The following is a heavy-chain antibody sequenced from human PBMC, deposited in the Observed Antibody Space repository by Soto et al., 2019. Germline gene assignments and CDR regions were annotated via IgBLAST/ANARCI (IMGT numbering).Heavy chain of an antibody. V-gene: IGHV1-69*01. D-gene: IGHD3-10*01. CDR1: GDTFKNSV. J-gene: IGHJ3*01. CDR2: TIPLFGTT. Sequence: QVQLVQSGVEVKKPGSSVRVSCKASGDTFKNSVISWVRQAPGQGLEWMGGTIPLFGTTDDAQKFQGRLPITTDESTTTAYMEVSRLTSEDTAVYYCVAELDFGKLSVVWGQGTKVIVSS. CDR3: VAELDFGKLSVV.